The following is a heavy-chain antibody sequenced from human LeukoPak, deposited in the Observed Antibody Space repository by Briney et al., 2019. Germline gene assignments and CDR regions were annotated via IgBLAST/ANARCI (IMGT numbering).Heavy chain of an antibody. CDR2: IKRDGSEI. CDR1: GFTFSSYW. CDR3: ARGGSGWHHFDY. V-gene: IGHV3-7*01. D-gene: IGHD6-19*01. Sequence: GGSLRLSCAASGFTFSSYWMSWVRQAPGKGLEWVANIKRDGSEIYYVDSVKGRFTISRDNAKNSLYLQMNSLRAEDTAVYYCARGGSGWHHFDYWGQGTLVTVSS. J-gene: IGHJ4*02.